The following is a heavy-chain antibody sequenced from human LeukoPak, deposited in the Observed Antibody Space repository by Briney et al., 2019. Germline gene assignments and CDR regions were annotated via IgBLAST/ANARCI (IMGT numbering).Heavy chain of an antibody. D-gene: IGHD3-16*02. Sequence: SETLSLTCAIYGGSFSGYYWSWIRQPPGKGLEWIGEINHSGSTNYNPSLKSRVTISVDTSKNQFSLKLSSVTAADTAVYYCARGRTQNYDYVWGSYRLGYYFDYWGQGTLVTVSS. J-gene: IGHJ4*02. CDR2: INHSGST. V-gene: IGHV4-34*01. CDR1: GGSFSGYY. CDR3: ARGRTQNYDYVWGSYRLGYYFDY.